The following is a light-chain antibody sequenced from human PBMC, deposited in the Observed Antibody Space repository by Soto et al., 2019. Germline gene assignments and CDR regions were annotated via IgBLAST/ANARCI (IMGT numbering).Light chain of an antibody. V-gene: IGKV3-15*01. CDR3: QQYDSYPWT. CDR2: GAS. Sequence: EIVMTQSPSTLSVSQGERATLSCRASQSVSSNLAWYQQKPGQAPRLLIYGASTRATGIPARFSGSGSGTEFTLTISSLQPDDFATYYCQQYDSYPWTFGQGTKVDTK. J-gene: IGKJ1*01. CDR1: QSVSSN.